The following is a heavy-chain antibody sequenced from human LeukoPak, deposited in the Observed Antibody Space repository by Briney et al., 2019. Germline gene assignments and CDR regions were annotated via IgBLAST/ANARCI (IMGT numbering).Heavy chain of an antibody. CDR3: ARDRSRCYY. CDR1: GFTFSSYW. Sequence: GGSLRLSCAASGFTFSSYWMSWVRQAPGKGLEWVATIKEDGSEKYYVDSVKGRFTISRDNAKNSLYLQMSGLRAEDTAVYYCARDRSRCYYWGQGTLVTVSS. CDR2: IKEDGSEK. J-gene: IGHJ4*02. V-gene: IGHV3-7*01.